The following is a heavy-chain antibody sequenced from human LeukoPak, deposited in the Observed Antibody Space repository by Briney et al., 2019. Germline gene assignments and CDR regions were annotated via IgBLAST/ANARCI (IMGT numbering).Heavy chain of an antibody. CDR1: GYTFTGYY. CDR2: INPNSGGT. Sequence: GSVKVSCKASGYTFTGYYIHWVRQAPGQGLEWMGWINPNSGGTNYAQKFQGRVTMTRDTSISTAYMELSRLRSDDTAVYYCARGSVATGQGWFDPWGQGTLVIVSS. V-gene: IGHV1-2*02. CDR3: ARGSVATGQGWFDP. D-gene: IGHD5-12*01. J-gene: IGHJ5*02.